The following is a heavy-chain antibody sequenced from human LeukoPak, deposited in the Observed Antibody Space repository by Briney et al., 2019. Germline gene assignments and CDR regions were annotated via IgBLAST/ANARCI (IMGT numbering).Heavy chain of an antibody. J-gene: IGHJ3*02. CDR2: IYTSGST. CDR3: GRDDWYSSSWPGAFDI. CDR1: GGSISSYY. D-gene: IGHD6-13*01. Sequence: PSETLSLTCTVSGGSISSYYWSWIRQPAGKGLEWIGRIYTSGSTNYNPSLKSRVTMSVDTSKNQFSLKLSSVTAADTAVYYCGRDDWYSSSWPGAFDIWGQGTMVTVSS. V-gene: IGHV4-4*07.